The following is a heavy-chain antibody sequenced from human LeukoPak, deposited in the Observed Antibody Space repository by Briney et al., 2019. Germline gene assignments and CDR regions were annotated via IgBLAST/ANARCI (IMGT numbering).Heavy chain of an antibody. D-gene: IGHD5-12*01. CDR1: GGSISSYY. CDR2: IYPTGST. V-gene: IGHV4-4*07. Sequence: SETLSLTCTVSGGSISSYYWSWIRQPAGKGLEWIGRIYPTGSTKYNPSLKSRVTMSLNTSKNQFSLKLSSLTAADTPVYYCARGAGGSGYEYYFDYWGQGTLVTVSS. CDR3: ARGAGGSGYEYYFDY. J-gene: IGHJ4*02.